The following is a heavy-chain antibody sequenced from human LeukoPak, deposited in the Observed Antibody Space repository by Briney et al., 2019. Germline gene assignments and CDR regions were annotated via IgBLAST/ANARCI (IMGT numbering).Heavy chain of an antibody. V-gene: IGHV1-18*04. CDR3: AREMATIVNQFDY. Sequence: EASVKVSCKASGYTFTDYYMHWVRQAPGQGLEWMGWISPYNGNTNYAQKLQGRVTMTTDTSTTTAYMELRSLRSDDTAVYYCAREMATIVNQFDYWGQGTLVTVSS. CDR2: ISPYNGNT. CDR1: GYTFTDYY. J-gene: IGHJ4*02. D-gene: IGHD5-24*01.